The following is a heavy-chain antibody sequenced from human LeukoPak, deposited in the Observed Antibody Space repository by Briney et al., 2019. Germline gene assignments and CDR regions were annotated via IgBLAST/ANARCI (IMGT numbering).Heavy chain of an antibody. V-gene: IGHV3-21*01. J-gene: IGHJ6*03. D-gene: IGHD3-10*01. CDR3: ARVMAGYSYMDV. CDR1: GFTFSRYA. Sequence: PGGSLRLSCAASGFTFSRYAMNWVRQAPGEGLQWVSSISTTSSSSYIHYADSMKGRFTISRDNAKSSLYLQMNSLRAKDTAVYYCARVMAGYSYMDVWGKGTTVTVSS. CDR2: ISTTSSSSYI.